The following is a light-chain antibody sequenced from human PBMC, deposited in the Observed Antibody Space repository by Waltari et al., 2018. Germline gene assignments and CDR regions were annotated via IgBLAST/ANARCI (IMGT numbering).Light chain of an antibody. J-gene: IGKJ4*01. CDR1: QSVRSY. CDR3: QQRHNWPLT. Sequence: EIVLTQSPATLSLSPGERATLSCRASQSVRSYLAWYQQKPGQAPRILIHDTSNRASGIPARCSGSGSGTDFSLSISSLEPEEFAVDYCQQRHNWPLTFGGGTKVEIK. V-gene: IGKV3-11*01. CDR2: DTS.